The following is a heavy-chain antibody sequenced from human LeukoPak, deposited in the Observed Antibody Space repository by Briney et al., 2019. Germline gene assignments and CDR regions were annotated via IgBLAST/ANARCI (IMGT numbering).Heavy chain of an antibody. J-gene: IGHJ3*02. V-gene: IGHV4-59*12. CDR1: GFTFSSYW. CDR3: ARDGTYYYAFDI. D-gene: IGHD3-10*01. Sequence: GSLRLSCAASGFTFSSYWMSWIRQPPGKGLEWIGYIYYSGTTYYNPSLKSRVTISVDTSKNQFSLKLSSVTAADTAVYYCARDGTYYYAFDIWGQGTMVTVSS. CDR2: IYYSGTT.